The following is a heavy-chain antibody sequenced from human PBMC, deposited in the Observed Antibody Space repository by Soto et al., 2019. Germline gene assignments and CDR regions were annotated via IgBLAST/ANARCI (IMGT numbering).Heavy chain of an antibody. CDR3: ARRSGWHETTTYYYGMDV. Sequence: GASVKVSCKASGYTFTSYDINWVRQATGQGLEWMGWMNPNSGNTDYAQKLQGRVTMTTDTSTSTAYMELRSLRSDDTAVYYCARRSGWHETTTYYYGMDVWGQGTTVTVSS. CDR2: MNPNSGNT. J-gene: IGHJ6*02. D-gene: IGHD6-19*01. V-gene: IGHV1-8*01. CDR1: GYTFTSYD.